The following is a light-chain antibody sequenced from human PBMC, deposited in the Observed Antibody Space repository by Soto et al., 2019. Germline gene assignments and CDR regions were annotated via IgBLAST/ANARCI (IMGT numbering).Light chain of an antibody. V-gene: IGKV3-15*01. CDR1: QSVSNN. J-gene: IGKJ1*01. CDR3: PQYNNWPRGT. Sequence: IVMTQSPASLSVSPGEGATLSCRASQSVSNNLAWYQQKPGQAPRLLIYGASTRATGIPARFSGSGSGTDFTLNISSLQSADFAVYYWPQYNNWPRGTLGQGTKVEIK. CDR2: GAS.